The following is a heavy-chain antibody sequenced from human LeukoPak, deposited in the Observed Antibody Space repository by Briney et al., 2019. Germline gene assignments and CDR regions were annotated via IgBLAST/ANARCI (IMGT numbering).Heavy chain of an antibody. V-gene: IGHV3-7*01. CDR2: IKEDGSIK. CDR3: ARIGYSSSSIDY. CDR1: GFTFSWYW. Sequence: GGSLRLSCAASGFTFSWYWMSWVRQAPGKGLEWVANIKEDGSIKYYVDSVKGRFTISRDNAKSSVYLQVNSLRAEDTALYYCARIGYSSSSIDYWGQGTLVTVSS. J-gene: IGHJ4*02. D-gene: IGHD6-13*01.